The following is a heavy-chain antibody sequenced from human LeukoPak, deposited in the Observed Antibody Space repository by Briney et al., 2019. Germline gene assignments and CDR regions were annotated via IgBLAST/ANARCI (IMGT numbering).Heavy chain of an antibody. Sequence: QPGGSLRLSCAASGFTFSSYGMHWVRQAPGKGLEWVAVISYDGSNKYYPESVKGRFTISRDNSKNTLYLQMNTLRAEDTAVYYCAKDRGYCSGGSCYWGFYFDYWGQGTLVTVSS. V-gene: IGHV3-30*18. D-gene: IGHD2-15*01. CDR1: GFTFSSYG. J-gene: IGHJ4*02. CDR3: AKDRGYCSGGSCYWGFYFDY. CDR2: ISYDGSNK.